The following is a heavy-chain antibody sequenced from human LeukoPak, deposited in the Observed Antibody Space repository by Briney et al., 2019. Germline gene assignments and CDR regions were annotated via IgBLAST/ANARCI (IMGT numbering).Heavy chain of an antibody. CDR1: GGSISSTTYY. V-gene: IGHV4-39*02. CDR3: ASEDLRSWYVRQWGYFDY. J-gene: IGHJ4*02. Sequence: PSEILSLTCTVSGGSISSTTYYWGWIRQPPGKGLEWIGTIYYSGTTYYNPSLKSRVTISVDTSKNQFSLELSSMTAADTAVYYCASEDLRSWYVRQWGYFDYWGQGTLVTVSS. CDR2: IYYSGTT. D-gene: IGHD6-13*01.